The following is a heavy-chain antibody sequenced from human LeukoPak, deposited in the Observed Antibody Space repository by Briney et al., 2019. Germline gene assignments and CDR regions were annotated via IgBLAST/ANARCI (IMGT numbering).Heavy chain of an antibody. CDR2: VIRIFGTT. CDR1: VCTFSSYA. J-gene: IGHJ5*02. Sequence: SSVKVSCKACVCTFSSYAISWVRQAPAQGLEWMGGVIRIFGTTNYAQKFQGRVTITADESTSTAYMELSSLRSEDTAVYDCARGVYYVRMGGNWFDPWGQGTLVTVSS. V-gene: IGHV1-69*13. D-gene: IGHD3-10*02. CDR3: ARGVYYVRMGGNWFDP.